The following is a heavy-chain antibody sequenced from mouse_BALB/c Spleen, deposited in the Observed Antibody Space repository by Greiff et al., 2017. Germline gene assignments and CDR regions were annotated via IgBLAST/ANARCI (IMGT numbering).Heavy chain of an antibody. D-gene: IGHD1-1*01. V-gene: IGHV3-8*02. Sequence: DVKLQESGPSLVKPSQTLSLTCSVTGDSITCGYWYWIRKFPGNKLEYMGYISYSGSTYYNPSLKSRISITRDTSKNQYYLQLNSVTTEDTATYYCARYYYGSSYDAMDYWGQGTSVTVSS. CDR2: ISYSGST. CDR3: ARYYYGSSYDAMDY. J-gene: IGHJ4*01. CDR1: GDSITCGY.